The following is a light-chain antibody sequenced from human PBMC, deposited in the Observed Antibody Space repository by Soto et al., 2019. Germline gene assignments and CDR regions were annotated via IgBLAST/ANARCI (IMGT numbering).Light chain of an antibody. CDR3: QQYNDRPPLT. CDR1: QTVTNN. CDR2: DSS. J-gene: IGKJ4*01. Sequence: EVVMTQSPALLSVSPGERVTLSCGASQTVTNNLAWYQQRPGQAPRLLIYDSSSRATGVPARFSGSGSGTEFTLTISSLKAEDFAVYYCQQYNDRPPLTFGGGTKVEI. V-gene: IGKV3-15*01.